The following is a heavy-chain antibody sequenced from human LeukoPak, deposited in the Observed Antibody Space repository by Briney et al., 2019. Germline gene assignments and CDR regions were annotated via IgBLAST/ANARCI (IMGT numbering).Heavy chain of an antibody. Sequence: GASVKVSCKASGYTFTSYDIDWVRQATGQGLEWMGWMNPNSGNTGYAQKFQGRVTMTRDTSTSTVYMELSSLRSEDTAVYYCARDGQEQWLAQLGYFDYWGQGTLVTVSS. J-gene: IGHJ4*02. CDR2: MNPNSGNT. V-gene: IGHV1-8*01. CDR1: GYTFTSYD. D-gene: IGHD6-19*01. CDR3: ARDGQEQWLAQLGYFDY.